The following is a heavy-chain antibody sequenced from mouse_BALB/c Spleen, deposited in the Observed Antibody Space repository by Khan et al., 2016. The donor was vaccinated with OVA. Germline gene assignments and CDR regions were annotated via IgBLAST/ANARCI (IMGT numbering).Heavy chain of an antibody. CDR1: GFTFSTYA. D-gene: IGHD2-1*01. V-gene: IGHV5-9-3*01. CDR3: ARSPYGNFAY. J-gene: IGHJ3*01. Sequence: EVKLVESGGGLVKPGGSLKLSCAASGFTFSTYAMSWVRQTPAKRLEWVATISSDGDYTYYPDNVTGRFTISRDNAKNTLYLQMSSLRSEDTAMYYGARSPYGNFAYWGQGTLVTVSA. CDR2: ISSDGDYT.